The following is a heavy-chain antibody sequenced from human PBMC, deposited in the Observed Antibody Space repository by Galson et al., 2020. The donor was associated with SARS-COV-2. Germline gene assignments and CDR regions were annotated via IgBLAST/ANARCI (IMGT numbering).Heavy chain of an antibody. V-gene: IGHV4-34*01. CDR2: IYHGGST. CDR1: GGSFSGYY. Sequence: SETLSLTCAVYGGSFSGYYWSWIRQPPGKGLEWIGSIYHGGSTYYNPSLKSRVTISEDTSKNQFSLKLSSVTAADTAVYYCAAYSVIVVTPTPLRADYWGQGTLVTVSS. CDR3: AAYSVIVVTPTPLRADY. D-gene: IGHD2-15*01. J-gene: IGHJ4*02.